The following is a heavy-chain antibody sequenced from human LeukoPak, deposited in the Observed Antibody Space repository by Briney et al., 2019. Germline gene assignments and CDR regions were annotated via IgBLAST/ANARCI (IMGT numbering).Heavy chain of an antibody. V-gene: IGHV1-69*05. Sequence: ASVKVSCKASGGTFSSYAISWVRQAPGQGLEWMGRIIPIFGTANYAQKFQGRVTITTDESTSTAYMELSSLRSEDTAVYYCARAEMYCSSTSCYTWFDPWGQGTLVTVSS. CDR1: GGTFSSYA. D-gene: IGHD2-2*02. J-gene: IGHJ5*02. CDR2: IIPIFGTA. CDR3: ARAEMYCSSTSCYTWFDP.